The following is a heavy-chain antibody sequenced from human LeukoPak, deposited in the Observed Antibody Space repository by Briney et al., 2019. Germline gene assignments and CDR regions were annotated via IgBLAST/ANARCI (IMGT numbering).Heavy chain of an antibody. V-gene: IGHV5-51*01. J-gene: IGHJ3*02. CDR1: GYSFTSYW. CDR3: GLKGNNGDNDAFDI. D-gene: IGHD4-17*01. CDR2: IYPGDSDT. Sequence: GESLKISCKGSGYSFTSYWIGWVRQMPGKGLEWMGIIYPGDSDTRYSPSFQGQVTISADKSISTAYLQWSSLKASDTAMYFCGLKGNNGDNDAFDIWGKGQWSPSLQ.